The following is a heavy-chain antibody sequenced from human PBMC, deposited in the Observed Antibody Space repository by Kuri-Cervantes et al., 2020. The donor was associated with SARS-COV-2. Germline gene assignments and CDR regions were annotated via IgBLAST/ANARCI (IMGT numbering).Heavy chain of an antibody. J-gene: IGHJ3*02. Sequence: GESLKISCAASGFTFSSYWMSWVRQAPGKGLEWVANIKQDGSEKYYVDPVKGRFTISRDNAKNTLYLQMNSLRAEDTAVYYCAKGSSGAFDIWGQGTMVTVSS. CDR1: GFTFSSYW. CDR2: IKQDGSEK. CDR3: AKGSSGAFDI. V-gene: IGHV3-7*03.